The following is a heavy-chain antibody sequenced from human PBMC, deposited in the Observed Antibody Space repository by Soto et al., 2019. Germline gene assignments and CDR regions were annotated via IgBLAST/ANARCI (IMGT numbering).Heavy chain of an antibody. CDR1: GFTFRSYS. D-gene: IGHD2-15*01. Sequence: GGSRRLSCVASGFTFRSYSMSWGRQAPGQGLEWVASITSGNTYIYYTRSVEGRFTISRDDAKNSLHLQMNTLRAEDTAVYYCVRDLLEGYGHARQPDYWGQGTLVTVSS. CDR3: VRDLLEGYGHARQPDY. J-gene: IGHJ4*02. CDR2: ITSGNTYI. V-gene: IGHV3-21*06.